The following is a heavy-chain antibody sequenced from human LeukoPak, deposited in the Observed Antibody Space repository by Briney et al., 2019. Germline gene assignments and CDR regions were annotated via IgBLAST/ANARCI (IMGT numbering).Heavy chain of an antibody. CDR1: GYTFTSYD. CDR2: MSPNSGNT. D-gene: IGHD3-22*01. J-gene: IGHJ4*02. Sequence: ASVKVSCKASGYTFTSYDINWVRQATGQGLGWMEWMSPNSGNTGYAQKFQGRVTMTRNTSISTAYMELSSLRSEDTAVYYCARINYDSSGYYVDYWGQGTLVTVSS. CDR3: ARINYDSSGYYVDY. V-gene: IGHV1-8*01.